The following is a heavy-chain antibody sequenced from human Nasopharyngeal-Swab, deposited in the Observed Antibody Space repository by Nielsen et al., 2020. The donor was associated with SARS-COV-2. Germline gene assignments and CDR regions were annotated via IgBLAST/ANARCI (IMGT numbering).Heavy chain of an antibody. Sequence: GGSLRLSCAASEFTFSSYGMHWVRQAPGKGLEWVSSMYITSDYIYYADSVKGRFTISRDNAKNLLYLQMSTLSAEDTAVYYCAREGTVTIHEAFDLWGQGTMVTVSS. CDR1: EFTFSSYG. D-gene: IGHD4-11*01. V-gene: IGHV3-21*01. CDR2: MYITSDYI. CDR3: AREGTVTIHEAFDL. J-gene: IGHJ3*01.